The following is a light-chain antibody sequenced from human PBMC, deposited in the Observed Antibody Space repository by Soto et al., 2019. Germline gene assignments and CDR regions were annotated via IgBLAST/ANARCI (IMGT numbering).Light chain of an antibody. CDR3: QQANSFPLT. CDR1: QGISGW. CDR2: AAS. V-gene: IGKV1-12*01. Sequence: DLQMTQSPSSVSASVGDRVTITCRASQGISGWLVWYQQKPGKAPKLLIYAASSLQSGVPSRFSGSGSGKDFTLTISSRQPEDFATYFCQQANSFPLTFGGGTKVEIK. J-gene: IGKJ4*01.